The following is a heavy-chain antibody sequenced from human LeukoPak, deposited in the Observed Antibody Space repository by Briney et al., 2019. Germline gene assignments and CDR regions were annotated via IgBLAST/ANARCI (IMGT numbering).Heavy chain of an antibody. CDR2: ISAYGGST. CDR1: GFTFSSYA. J-gene: IGHJ4*02. V-gene: IGHV3-23*01. D-gene: IGHD2-21*02. CDR3: AKGSDGYCGGDCAFDY. Sequence: GGSLRLSCAASGFTFSSYAMSWVRQAPGKGLEWVSSISAYGGSTFYSDSVKGRFISSRDNSKRTLDLQMNSLRAEDTAVYYCAKGSDGYCGGDCAFDYWGQGTLATVSS.